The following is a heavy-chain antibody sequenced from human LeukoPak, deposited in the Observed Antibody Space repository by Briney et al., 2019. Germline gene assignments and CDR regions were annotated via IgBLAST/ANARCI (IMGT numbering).Heavy chain of an antibody. CDR3: ARDLGEYYFDY. V-gene: IGHV3-30-3*01. J-gene: IGHJ4*02. D-gene: IGHD3-10*01. CDR1: GFTFSSYA. Sequence: QPGGSLRLSCAASGFTFSSYAMHWVRQAPGKGLEWVAVISYDGSNKYYADSVKGRFTISRDNSKNTLYLQMNSLRAEDTAVYYCARDLGEYYFDYWGQGTLVTVSS. CDR2: ISYDGSNK.